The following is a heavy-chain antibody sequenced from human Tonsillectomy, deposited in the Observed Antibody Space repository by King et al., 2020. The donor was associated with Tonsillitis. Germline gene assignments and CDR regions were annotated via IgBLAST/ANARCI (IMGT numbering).Heavy chain of an antibody. V-gene: IGHV4-61*02. J-gene: IGHJ6*03. CDR2: IYTSGSA. D-gene: IGHD5-12*01. Sequence: QLQESGPGLVKPSQTLSLTCTVSGGSISSGDFYWSWIRQPAGEGLEWIGRIYTSGSANYNPSLQSRFTMSVDTSKNQFSLGLTSVTAADTATYFCARSRRRYGGYDWHFYYYMDVWGKGTTVTVSS. CDR1: GGSISSGDFY. CDR3: ARSRRRYGGYDWHFYYYMDV.